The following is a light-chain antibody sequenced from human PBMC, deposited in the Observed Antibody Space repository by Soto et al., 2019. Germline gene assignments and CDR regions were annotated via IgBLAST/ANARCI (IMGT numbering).Light chain of an antibody. CDR2: DTF. Sequence: EIVLTQSPATLSLSPGTGATLSCRASQIVTSSLAWYQQRPGQAPRLLIYDTFTRATGIPARFCAKGAGTDFTLTISSLEPEDSAVYFCQLRSDWPPTYTFGQGTKLE. CDR3: QLRSDWPPTYT. V-gene: IGKV3-11*01. CDR1: QIVTSS. J-gene: IGKJ2*01.